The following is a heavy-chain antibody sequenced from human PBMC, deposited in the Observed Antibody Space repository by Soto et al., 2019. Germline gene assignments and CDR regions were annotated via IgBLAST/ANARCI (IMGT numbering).Heavy chain of an antibody. Sequence: RLSCAASGFTFCSFAMSWVRQAPGKGLEWVSAISGSDNSTYYADSVKGRFTISRDNSKNTLYLQMSSLRADDTAVYYCAPMGVWGQGTTVTVSS. CDR1: GFTFCSFA. V-gene: IGHV3-23*01. CDR3: APMGV. CDR2: ISGSDNST. J-gene: IGHJ6*02.